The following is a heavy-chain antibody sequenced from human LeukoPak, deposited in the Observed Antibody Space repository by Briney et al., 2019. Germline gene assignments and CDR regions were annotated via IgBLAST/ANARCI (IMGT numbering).Heavy chain of an antibody. D-gene: IGHD4-23*01. J-gene: IGHJ4*02. Sequence: SETLSLTCTVSGGSISSYYWSWIRQPPGKGLEWIGYIYYSGSTNYNPSLKGRVTISVDTSKNQFSLKLGSVTAADTAVYYCAREGGNYWGQGTLVTVSS. CDR2: IYYSGST. CDR3: AREGGNY. V-gene: IGHV4-59*01. CDR1: GGSISSYY.